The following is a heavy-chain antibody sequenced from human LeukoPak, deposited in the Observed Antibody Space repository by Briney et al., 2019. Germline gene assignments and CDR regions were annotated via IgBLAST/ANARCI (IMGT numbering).Heavy chain of an antibody. Sequence: PSETLSLTCAVYGGSFSGYYWSWIRQPPGKGLEWIGEINHSGSTNYNPSLKSRVTISADTSKNQFSLKLSSVTAADTAVYYCARGRSSGWSVWGQGTLVTVSS. V-gene: IGHV4-34*01. CDR3: ARGRSSGWSV. CDR2: INHSGST. J-gene: IGHJ4*02. CDR1: GGSFSGYY. D-gene: IGHD6-19*01.